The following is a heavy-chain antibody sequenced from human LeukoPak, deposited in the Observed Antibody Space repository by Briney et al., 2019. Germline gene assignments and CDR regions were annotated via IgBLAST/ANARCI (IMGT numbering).Heavy chain of an antibody. CDR3: TEVHYYGPDY. CDR1: GFTFSSHG. Sequence: QAGGSLRLSCAASGFTFSSHGMHWVRQAPGKGLEWVAFIRYDGSNKYYADSVKGRFTISRDNSKNTLYLQMNSLRAEDTAVYYCTEVHYYGPDYWGQGTLVTVSS. V-gene: IGHV3-30*02. J-gene: IGHJ4*02. CDR2: IRYDGSNK. D-gene: IGHD3-10*01.